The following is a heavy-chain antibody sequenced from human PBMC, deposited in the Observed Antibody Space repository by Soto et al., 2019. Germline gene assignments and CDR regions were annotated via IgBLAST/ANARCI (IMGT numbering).Heavy chain of an antibody. CDR1: GYSFSNYW. J-gene: IGHJ4*02. CDR3: ASSVVVPSTMNYFDY. Sequence: ESLKISLKGAGYSFSNYWSSWVRQMPGKGGECVGMSLAADSESKYSQSFQGQVSISADEYISADYLQWSSLKVWETAMYYCASSVVVPSTMNYFDYWGQGSLVTVSS. D-gene: IGHD2-15*01. CDR2: SLAADSES. V-gene: IGHV5-51*01.